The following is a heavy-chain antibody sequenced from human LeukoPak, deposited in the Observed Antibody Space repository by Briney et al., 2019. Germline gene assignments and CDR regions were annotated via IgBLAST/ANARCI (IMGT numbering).Heavy chain of an antibody. D-gene: IGHD1-26*01. V-gene: IGHV1-18*01. CDR1: GYTFTSYG. CDR3: ARHVGARFGDSSFDP. J-gene: IGHJ5*02. CDR2: ISAYNGNT. Sequence: ASVKVSCKASGYTFTSYGISWVRQAPGQGLEWMGWISAYNGNTNYAQKLQGRVTMTTDTSTSTAYMELRSLRSDDTAVYYCARHVGARFGDSSFDPWGQGTLVTVSS.